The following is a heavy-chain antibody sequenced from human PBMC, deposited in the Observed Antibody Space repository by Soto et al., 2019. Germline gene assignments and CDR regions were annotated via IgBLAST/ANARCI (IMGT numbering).Heavy chain of an antibody. D-gene: IGHD4-17*01. Sequence: QVQLVQSGAEVKKPGASVKVSCKASGYTFTSYDINWVRQATGQGLEWMGWMNPNSGNTGYAEKCQCGVTMTGNTSISTAYMERSSLRSEDTAVYYGAVYGGNRYWYFDLWGRGTLVTVSS. J-gene: IGHJ2*01. V-gene: IGHV1-8*01. CDR3: AVYGGNRYWYFDL. CDR1: GYTFTSYD. CDR2: MNPNSGNT.